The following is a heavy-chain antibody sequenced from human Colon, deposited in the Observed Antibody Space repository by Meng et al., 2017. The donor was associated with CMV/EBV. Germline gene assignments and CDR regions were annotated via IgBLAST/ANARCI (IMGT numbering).Heavy chain of an antibody. CDR3: ARDPYTIFGVVIHYFDY. V-gene: IGHV3-48*03. J-gene: IGHJ4*02. D-gene: IGHD3-3*01. CDR1: GFPFSSYE. Sequence: GGSLRLSCAASGFPFSSYEMNWVRQAPGKGLEWVSYISSSGSTIYYADSVKGRFTISRDNSKNSLYLQMNSLRAEDTAVYYCARDPYTIFGVVIHYFDYWGQGTLVTVSS. CDR2: ISSSGSTI.